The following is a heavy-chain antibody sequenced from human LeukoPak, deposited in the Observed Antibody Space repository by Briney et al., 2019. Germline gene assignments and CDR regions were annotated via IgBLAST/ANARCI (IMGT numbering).Heavy chain of an antibody. CDR1: GFTFDDYG. D-gene: IGHD6-13*01. Sequence: GGSLRLSRAASGFTFDDYGMSWVRQAPGEGLEWVSGINWNGGSTGYADSVKGRFTISRDNAKNSLYLQMNSLRAEDTALYYCARGTLKAAATDFDYWGQGTLVTVSS. CDR3: ARGTLKAAATDFDY. V-gene: IGHV3-20*04. J-gene: IGHJ4*02. CDR2: INWNGGST.